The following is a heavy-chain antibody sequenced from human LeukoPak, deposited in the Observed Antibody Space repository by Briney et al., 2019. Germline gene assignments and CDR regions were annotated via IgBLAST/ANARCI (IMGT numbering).Heavy chain of an antibody. J-gene: IGHJ5*02. Sequence: PGGSLRLSCAASGFTFSSYGMHLVRQAPGKGLQWVAVISYDGSNKYYADSVKGRFTISRDNSKNTLYLQMNSLRAEDTAVYYCAKDTAVRYRLINWFDPWGQGTLVTVSS. CDR1: GFTFSSYG. D-gene: IGHD3-16*02. CDR2: ISYDGSNK. CDR3: AKDTAVRYRLINWFDP. V-gene: IGHV3-30*18.